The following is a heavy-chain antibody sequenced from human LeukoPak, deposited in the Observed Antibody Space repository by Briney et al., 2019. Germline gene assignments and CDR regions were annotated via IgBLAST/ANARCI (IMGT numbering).Heavy chain of an antibody. Sequence: GGSLRLSCAASGFTFNTYGMHWVRQAPGKGLEWVAVIWYDGSNKYYADSVRGRFTISRDNFKNTLYLQMNSLRAEDTAVYFCVRDSGEIPNTYYYDSSGYLHYWGPGTLVTVSS. D-gene: IGHD3-22*01. CDR1: GFTFNTYG. J-gene: IGHJ4*02. V-gene: IGHV3-33*01. CDR2: IWYDGSNK. CDR3: VRDSGEIPNTYYYDSSGYLHY.